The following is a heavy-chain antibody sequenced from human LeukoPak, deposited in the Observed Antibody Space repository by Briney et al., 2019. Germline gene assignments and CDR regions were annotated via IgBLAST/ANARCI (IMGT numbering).Heavy chain of an antibody. Sequence: TSETLSLTCTVCGGSISIYYWSWIRQPPGKGLEWIGYIYYSGSTNYNPSLKSRVTISVDTSKNQFSLKLSSVTAADTAVYYCARSGGAMVPNFDYWGQGTLVTVSS. CDR3: ARSGGAMVPNFDY. V-gene: IGHV4-59*01. D-gene: IGHD3-16*01. J-gene: IGHJ4*02. CDR2: IYYSGST. CDR1: GGSISIYY.